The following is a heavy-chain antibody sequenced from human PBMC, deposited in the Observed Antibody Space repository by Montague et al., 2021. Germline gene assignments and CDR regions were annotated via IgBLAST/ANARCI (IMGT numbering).Heavy chain of an antibody. CDR1: GFPFRTYA. J-gene: IGHJ6*03. CDR2: IFCDGGGT. CDR3: AKNRGASNHYHYHMDV. Sequence: SLRLSCAASGFPFRTYAMSWVRQAPGKGLQWVSLIFCDGGGTIYEDSVKGRFTISRDNSKNMLSLQLNSLRVDDTAVYYCAKNRGASNHYHYHMDVWGKGTTVIVSS. V-gene: IGHV3-23*01. D-gene: IGHD1-26*01.